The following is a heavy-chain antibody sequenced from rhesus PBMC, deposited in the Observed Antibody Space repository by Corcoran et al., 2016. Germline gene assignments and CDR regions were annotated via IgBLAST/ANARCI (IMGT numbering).Heavy chain of an antibody. J-gene: IGHJ2*01. CDR3: ARRTSWYFDL. D-gene: IGHD3-3*01. CDR2: IYGRGSST. Sequence: QLQLQESGPGLVKPSETLSLTCAVSGGSVSRRTWWGWIRQAPGKGLEGGGYIYGRGSSTNYNPSLKSRVPLSVDTSKNQLSLKLSSVTAADTAVYYCARRTSWYFDLWGPGTPITISS. CDR1: GGSVSRRTW. V-gene: IGHV4-169*01.